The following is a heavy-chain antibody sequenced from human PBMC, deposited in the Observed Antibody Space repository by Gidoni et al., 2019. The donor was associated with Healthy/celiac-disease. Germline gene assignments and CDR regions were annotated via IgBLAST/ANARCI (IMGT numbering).Heavy chain of an antibody. CDR3: ARDGDYGDYVHFDY. Sequence: QVQLVESGGGVVQPGRSLRLSCAASGFTFSSYGMHWVRQAPGKGLEWVAVIWYDGSNKYYADSLKGRFTISRDNSKNTLYLQMNSLRAEDTAVYYCARDGDYGDYVHFDYWGQGTLVTVSS. V-gene: IGHV3-33*01. CDR2: IWYDGSNK. J-gene: IGHJ4*02. CDR1: GFTFSSYG. D-gene: IGHD4-17*01.